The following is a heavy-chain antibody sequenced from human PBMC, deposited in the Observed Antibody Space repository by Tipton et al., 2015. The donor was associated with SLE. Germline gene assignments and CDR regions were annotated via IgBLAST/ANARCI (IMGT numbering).Heavy chain of an antibody. Sequence: TLSLTCAVFGGSISSSNWWSWVRQPPGKGLEWIGEIYHSGSTNYNPSLKSRVTISVDKSKNQFSLKLSSVTAADTAVYYCARGDRWLRSGSLGYWGQGTLVTVSS. D-gene: IGHD5-12*01. CDR3: ARGDRWLRSGSLGY. J-gene: IGHJ4*02. CDR2: IYHSGST. CDR1: GGSISSSNW. V-gene: IGHV4-4*02.